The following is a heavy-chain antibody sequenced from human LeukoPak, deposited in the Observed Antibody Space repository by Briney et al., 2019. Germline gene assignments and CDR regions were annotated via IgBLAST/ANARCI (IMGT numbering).Heavy chain of an antibody. V-gene: IGHV1-2*02. CDR3: VRIYYGPDY. CDR2: INPNNGVT. D-gene: IGHD4-17*01. CDR1: GYIFTAHY. J-gene: IGHJ4*02. Sequence: ASVKVSCKASGYIFTAHYIHWVRQAPGQGLEWMGWINPNNGVTNYAQKFQGRVTMTRDTSITTAYMELSSLRSGDTAVYYCVRIYYGPDYWGQGTLVTVSS.